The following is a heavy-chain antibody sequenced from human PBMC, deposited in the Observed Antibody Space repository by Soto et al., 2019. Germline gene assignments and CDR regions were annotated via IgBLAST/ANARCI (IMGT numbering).Heavy chain of an antibody. D-gene: IGHD2-15*01. Sequence: EVQLVESGGGLVQPGGSLRLSCAASGFTVSSNYMSWVRQAPGEGLEWVSVIYSGGSTYYADSVKGRFTISRDNPKNSLYLQMNSLSAEDTAVYYCARDERDGYCSGGSCGYYYYMDVWGKGTTVTVSS. CDR2: IYSGGST. V-gene: IGHV3-66*01. J-gene: IGHJ6*03. CDR1: GFTVSSNY. CDR3: ARDERDGYCSGGSCGYYYYMDV.